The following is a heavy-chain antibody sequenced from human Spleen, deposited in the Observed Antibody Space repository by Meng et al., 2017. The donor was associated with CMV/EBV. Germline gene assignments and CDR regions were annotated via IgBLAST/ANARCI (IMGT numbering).Heavy chain of an antibody. Sequence: ASVKVSCKASGYTFTGYYMHWVRQAPGQGLEWMGWINPNSGGTNYAQKFQGRVTISRDTSINIAYMELSRLRSDDTAVYYCARVRISTFGGGRYAFDIWGQGTTVTVSS. D-gene: IGHD3-3*01. CDR2: INPNSGGT. J-gene: IGHJ3*02. V-gene: IGHV1-2*02. CDR3: ARVRISTFGGGRYAFDI. CDR1: GYTFTGYY.